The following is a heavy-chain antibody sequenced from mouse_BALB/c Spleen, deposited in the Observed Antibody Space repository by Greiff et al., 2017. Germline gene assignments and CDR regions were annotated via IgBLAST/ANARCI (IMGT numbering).Heavy chain of an antibody. D-gene: IGHD1-1*01. V-gene: IGHV1-31*01. Sequence: VQLQQSGPELVKPGASVKISCKASGYSFTGYYMHWVKQSHVKSLEWIGRINPYNGATSYNQNFKDKASLTVDKSSSTAYMELHSLTSEDSAVYYCGKGNSYDYAMDYWGQGTSVTVSS. CDR3: GKGNSYDYAMDY. CDR1: GYSFTGYY. J-gene: IGHJ4*01. CDR2: INPYNGAT.